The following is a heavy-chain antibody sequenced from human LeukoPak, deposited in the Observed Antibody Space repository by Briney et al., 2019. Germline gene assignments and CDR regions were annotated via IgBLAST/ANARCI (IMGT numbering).Heavy chain of an antibody. CDR1: GGFVNSGTYY. J-gene: IGHJ4*02. CDR3: AGGGRYGTIDY. D-gene: IGHD4-17*01. CDR2: IYYSGSA. V-gene: IGHV4-39*07. Sequence: SETLSLTCTVSGGFVNSGTYYWSWIRQPPGKGLEWIGNIYYSGSAYYNPSLKSRVTMSVDTSKNQFSLKLSSVTAADTAVYYCAGGGRYGTIDYWGQGTLVTVSS.